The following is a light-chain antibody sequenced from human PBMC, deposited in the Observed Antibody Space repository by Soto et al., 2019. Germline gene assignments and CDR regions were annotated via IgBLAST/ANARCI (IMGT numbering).Light chain of an antibody. Sequence: AILMTQSPSSLYASTGDRVTITCRASQSVGNYLAWYQQKPGKAPNLLIYAESILQSGVPSTFSGSGSGTDFTLTISSLQPEDFATYHCQQYYSDPLTFGRGTKVGFK. CDR3: QQYYSDPLT. CDR1: QSVGNY. CDR2: AES. V-gene: IGKV1-8*01. J-gene: IGKJ1*01.